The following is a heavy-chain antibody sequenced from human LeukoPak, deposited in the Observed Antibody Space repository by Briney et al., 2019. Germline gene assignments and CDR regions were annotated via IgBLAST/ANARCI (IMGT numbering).Heavy chain of an antibody. V-gene: IGHV3-49*03. J-gene: IGHJ4*02. Sequence: GSLRLSCTASGFTFGDYVMNWFRQAPGEGLEWVGFIRSKNYGGTTEYAAPVKGRFTISRDDSKTIAYLQMNSLRTEDTAVYYCTRGRWQQQPVFDYWGQGALVTVSS. D-gene: IGHD6-13*01. CDR3: TRGRWQQQPVFDY. CDR1: GFTFGDYV. CDR2: IRSKNYGGTT.